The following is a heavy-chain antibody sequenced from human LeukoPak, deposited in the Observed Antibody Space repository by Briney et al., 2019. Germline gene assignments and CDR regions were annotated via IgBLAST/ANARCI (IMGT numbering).Heavy chain of an antibody. CDR1: GFTFSSHW. CDR2: INSDGSSI. D-gene: IGHD5-24*01. V-gene: IGHV3-74*01. J-gene: IGHJ4*02. CDR3: ATMNLRYFDY. Sequence: GGSLRLSCAASGFTFSSHWMHWVRQAPGKGLVWVSRINSDGSSISYADSVKGRFTISRDNAKNSLYLQMNSLRAEDTAVYYCATMNLRYFDYWGQGTLVTVSP.